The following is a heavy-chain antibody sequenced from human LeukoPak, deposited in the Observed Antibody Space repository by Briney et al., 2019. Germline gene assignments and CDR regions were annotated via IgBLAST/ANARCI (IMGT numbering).Heavy chain of an antibody. J-gene: IGHJ4*02. Sequence: SETLSLTCTVSGASISSGDYYWRWIRQPPGKGLEWIGYIYYSGRTYYNPSLKSRLTISVDTSKNQFSLKLSSVTAADTAVYYCARGESGSYYGFDYWGQGTLVTVSS. V-gene: IGHV4-30-4*08. CDR2: IYYSGRT. CDR1: GASISSGDYY. D-gene: IGHD1-26*01. CDR3: ARGESGSYYGFDY.